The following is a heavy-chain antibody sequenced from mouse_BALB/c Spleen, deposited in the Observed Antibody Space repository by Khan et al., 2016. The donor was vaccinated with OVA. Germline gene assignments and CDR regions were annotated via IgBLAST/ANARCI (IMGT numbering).Heavy chain of an antibody. J-gene: IGHJ3*01. Sequence: EVKLLESGPELVKPGDSVKIPCKASRFTFTDYNIDWVKQSHGKSLEWIGNINPDNGGSFYNQKFRRKATLTVDKTSSTAYMDLRSLTSEDTAVYYCVTGTWFAYWGQGTLVTVSA. V-gene: IGHV1-18*01. CDR1: RFTFTDYN. D-gene: IGHD4-1*01. CDR3: VTGTWFAY. CDR2: INPDNGGS.